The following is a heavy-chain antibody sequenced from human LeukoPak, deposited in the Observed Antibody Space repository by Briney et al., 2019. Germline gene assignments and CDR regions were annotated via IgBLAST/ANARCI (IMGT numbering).Heavy chain of an antibody. Sequence: GASVKVSCKASGFTFTSYGFNWVRQAPGQGLEWMGWISVNNGNTIYAQILQGRGTMTTDTSTTTVYMELRSLRSDDTAAYYCARDHLAMIPSFFGEYWGQGALVTVSS. CDR3: ARDHLAMIPSFFGEY. CDR1: GFTFTSYG. D-gene: IGHD5-12*01. V-gene: IGHV1-18*01. J-gene: IGHJ4*02. CDR2: ISVNNGNT.